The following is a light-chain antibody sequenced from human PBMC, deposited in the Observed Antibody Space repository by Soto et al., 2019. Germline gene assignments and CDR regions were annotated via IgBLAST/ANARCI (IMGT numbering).Light chain of an antibody. Sequence: DIQMTQSPSTLSASVGDTVTITCRARQSFSYWLACYQHKPGKAPKFLIYQASTLESGVPSRFSGSGSGKEFTLTISSLQPDDFATYYCQQYKSYSWTFGQGTKVEIK. J-gene: IGKJ1*01. CDR2: QAS. V-gene: IGKV1-5*03. CDR1: QSFSYW. CDR3: QQYKSYSWT.